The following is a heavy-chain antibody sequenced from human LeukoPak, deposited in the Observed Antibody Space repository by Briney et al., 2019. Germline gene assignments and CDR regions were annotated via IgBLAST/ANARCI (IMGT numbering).Heavy chain of an antibody. D-gene: IGHD1-14*01. Sequence: SETLSLTCTVSGGSISSYYWSWIRQPAGKGLEWIGRIYTSGSTYYNPSLKSRVTIPLDTSKNQFSLKLSSVTAADTAVYYCARYITAGQYYFDSWGQGTLVTVSS. CDR2: IYTSGST. V-gene: IGHV4-4*07. CDR1: GGSISSYY. J-gene: IGHJ4*02. CDR3: ARYITAGQYYFDS.